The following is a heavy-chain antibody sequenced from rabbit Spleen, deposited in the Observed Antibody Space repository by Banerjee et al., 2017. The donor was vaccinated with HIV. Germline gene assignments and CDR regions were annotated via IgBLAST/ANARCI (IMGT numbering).Heavy chain of an antibody. Sequence: QSLEESGGGLVKPGASLTLTCTASGFDFSSGYDMCWVRQAPGKGPEWIASIIYGDGSTWYASWAKGRFTISKTSSTTVTLQMTSLTAADTATYFCARCAGGYGYAAFNLWGPGTLVTVS. J-gene: IGHJ4*01. CDR3: ARCAGGYGYAAFNL. D-gene: IGHD6-1*01. V-gene: IGHV1S40*01. CDR2: IIYGDGST. CDR1: GFDFSSGYD.